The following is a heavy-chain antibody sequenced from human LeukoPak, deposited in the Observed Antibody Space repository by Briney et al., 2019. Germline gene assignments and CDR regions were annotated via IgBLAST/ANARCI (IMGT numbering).Heavy chain of an antibody. CDR2: IYSSGST. D-gene: IGHD3-22*01. V-gene: IGHV4-59*12. CDR1: GGSISSYY. Sequence: SETLSLTCTVSGGSISSYYWSWIRQPPGKGLEWLGYIYSSGSTNYNPSLKSRVTISVDTSKNQFSLKLSSVTAADTAVYYCARALYYYDSSGYYYFDYWGQGTLVTVSS. CDR3: ARALYYYDSSGYYYFDY. J-gene: IGHJ4*02.